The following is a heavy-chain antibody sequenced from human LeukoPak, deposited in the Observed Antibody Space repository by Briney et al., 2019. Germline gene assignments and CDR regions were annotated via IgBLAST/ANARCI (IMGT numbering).Heavy chain of an antibody. CDR2: IYSGGNT. D-gene: IGHD5-24*01. V-gene: IGHV3-53*04. CDR1: GFTVSTNY. J-gene: IGHJ4*02. CDR3: ARGDRGGYNFAN. Sequence: GGSLRLSCAASGFTVSTNYMSWVRQAPGKGLEWVSHIYSGGNTYYADSVKGRFTISRNNSKNTLYLQMNSLRAEDSAVYYCARGDRGGYNFANWGQGSLVTVSS.